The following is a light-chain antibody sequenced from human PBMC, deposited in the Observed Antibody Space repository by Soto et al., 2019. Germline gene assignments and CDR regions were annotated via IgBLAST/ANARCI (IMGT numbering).Light chain of an antibody. CDR2: KAS. V-gene: IGKV1-5*03. CDR1: QTISSW. J-gene: IGKJ3*01. Sequence: DIQMTQSRSTLSGSVGDRVTITCRASQTISSWLAWYQQKPGKAPKLLIYKASTLKSGVPSRFRGSGSETEFTLNISRLEPEDFAVYYCQQYGSSALFTFGPGTKVDTK. CDR3: QQYGSSALFT.